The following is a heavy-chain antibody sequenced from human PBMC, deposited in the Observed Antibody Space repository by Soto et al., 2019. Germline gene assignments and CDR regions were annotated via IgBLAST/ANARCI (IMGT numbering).Heavy chain of an antibody. J-gene: IGHJ4*02. CDR1: GYTFTSYA. CDR3: ARDMGFGLSDY. V-gene: IGHV1-3*01. CDR2: INAGNGNT. D-gene: IGHD3-10*01. Sequence: GASLKVSCKASGYTFTSYAMHWARQAPGQRLEWMGWINAGNGNTKYSQKFQGRVTITRDTSASTAYMELSSLRSEDTAVYYCARDMGFGLSDYWRQGTLDTVSS.